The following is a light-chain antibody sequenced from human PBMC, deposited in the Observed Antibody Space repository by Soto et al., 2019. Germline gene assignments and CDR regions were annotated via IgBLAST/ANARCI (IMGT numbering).Light chain of an antibody. J-gene: IGLJ2*01. Sequence: QSVLTQPASVSGSPGQSITISCTGTSSDIGGYTYVSWYQQRPGRAPKLMIYDVTNRPSGVSNRFSGSKSGNTASLTISGLQAEDEADYYCSSYTSSSTGVFGGGTKLTVL. CDR1: SSDIGGYTY. CDR3: SSYTSSSTGV. CDR2: DVT. V-gene: IGLV2-14*01.